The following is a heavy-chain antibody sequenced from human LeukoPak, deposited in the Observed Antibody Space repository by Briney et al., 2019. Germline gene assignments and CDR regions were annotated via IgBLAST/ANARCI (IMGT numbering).Heavy chain of an antibody. CDR3: ARMNLITIFGVVITNFDY. Sequence: PSGTLSLTCAVYGGSFSGYYWSWIRQPPGKGLEWIGEINHSGGTNYNPSLKSRFTISVDTSKNQFSLKLNSVTAADTAVYYCARMNLITIFGVVITNFDYWGQGTLVTVSS. CDR1: GGSFSGYY. CDR2: INHSGGT. V-gene: IGHV4-34*01. D-gene: IGHD3-3*01. J-gene: IGHJ4*02.